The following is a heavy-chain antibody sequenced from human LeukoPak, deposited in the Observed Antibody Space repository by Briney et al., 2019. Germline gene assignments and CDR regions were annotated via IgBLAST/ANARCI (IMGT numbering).Heavy chain of an antibody. CDR1: GFTFSSYA. Sequence: GGSLRLSCAASGFTFSSYAMSWVRQAPGKGLVWVSTISGSGSSTYYADSVKGRFTISRDNSKNTLYLQMNGLRAEDTAVYYCASPEYSDYWGQGTLVTVSS. CDR3: ASPEYSDY. CDR2: ISGSGSST. V-gene: IGHV3-23*01. J-gene: IGHJ4*02.